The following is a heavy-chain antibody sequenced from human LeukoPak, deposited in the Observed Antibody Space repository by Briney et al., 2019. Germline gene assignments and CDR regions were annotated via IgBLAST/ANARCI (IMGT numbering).Heavy chain of an antibody. Sequence: GGSLRLSCAASGFTFSSYWMHWVRQAPGKGLLWVSRINADGSITSYADSVKGRFTISRDNPKNTLYLQMNSLRAEDTAVYYCARGWADMDVWGKGTTVTVSS. CDR1: GFTFSSYW. CDR2: INADGSIT. D-gene: IGHD1-26*01. V-gene: IGHV3-74*01. CDR3: ARGWADMDV. J-gene: IGHJ6*03.